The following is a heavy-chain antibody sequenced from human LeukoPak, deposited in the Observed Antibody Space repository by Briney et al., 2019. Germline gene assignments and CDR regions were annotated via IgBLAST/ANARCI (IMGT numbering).Heavy chain of an antibody. CDR3: ARDRGYGANDAFDI. CDR1: GFTVSSNY. D-gene: IGHD4-17*01. Sequence: GGSLRLSCAASGFTVSSNYMSWVRQAPGKGLEWVSAIYSGGSTYYADSVKGRFTISRDNSKNTLYLQMNSLRAEDTAVYYCARDRGYGANDAFDIWGQGTMVTVSS. CDR2: IYSGGST. J-gene: IGHJ3*02. V-gene: IGHV3-66*01.